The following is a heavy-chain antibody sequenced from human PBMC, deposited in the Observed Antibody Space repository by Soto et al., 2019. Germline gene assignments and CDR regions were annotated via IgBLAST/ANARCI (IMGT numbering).Heavy chain of an antibody. Sequence: EVQLLESGGGMVQPGGSLILSCAASGFTFSSHAMSWVRQAPGKGPEWVSTILRSGDNTFYPGSVKGRFTISRADSKDTLYLQMNSLRVEDTAIYYCARSTSNWLDPWGQGTRVIVSS. CDR3: ARSTSNWLDP. J-gene: IGHJ5*02. V-gene: IGHV3-23*01. CDR1: GFTFSSHA. CDR2: ILRSGDNT.